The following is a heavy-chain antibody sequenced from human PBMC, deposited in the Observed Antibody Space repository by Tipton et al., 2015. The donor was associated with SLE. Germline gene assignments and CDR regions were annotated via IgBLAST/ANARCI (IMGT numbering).Heavy chain of an antibody. D-gene: IGHD3-22*01. Sequence: TLSLTCTVSGGSFSSGDYYWTWIRQPPGKGLEWIGYIYYSGSTNYNPSLKSRVTISVDTSKNQFSLKLSSVTAADTAVYYCARWTYDSRPYYYYYMDVWGKGTTVTVSS. CDR1: GGSFSSGDYY. CDR2: IYYSGST. CDR3: ARWTYDSRPYYYYYMDV. V-gene: IGHV4-61*08. J-gene: IGHJ6*03.